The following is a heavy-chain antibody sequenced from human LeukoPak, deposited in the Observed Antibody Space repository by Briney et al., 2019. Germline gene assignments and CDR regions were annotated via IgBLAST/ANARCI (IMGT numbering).Heavy chain of an antibody. V-gene: IGHV1-69*02. CDR1: GYTLTELS. CDR2: IIPILGIA. Sequence: SVKVSCKVSGYTLTELSMHWVRQAPGKGLEWMGRIIPILGIANYAQKFQGRVTITADKSTSTAYMELSSLRSEDTAVYYCANQNHWGQGTLVTVSS. J-gene: IGHJ5*02. D-gene: IGHD2-2*01. CDR3: ANQNH.